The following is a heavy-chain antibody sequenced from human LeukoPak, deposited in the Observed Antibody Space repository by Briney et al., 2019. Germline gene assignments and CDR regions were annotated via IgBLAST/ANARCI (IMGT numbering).Heavy chain of an antibody. Sequence: SEILSLTCTVSGGSISSYYWSWIRQPPGKGLEWIGYIYYSGSTNYNPSLKSRVTISVDTSKNQFSLKLGSVTAADTAVYYCARGYGDYDYWGQGTLVTVSS. CDR2: IYYSGST. V-gene: IGHV4-59*01. J-gene: IGHJ4*02. D-gene: IGHD4-17*01. CDR1: GGSISSYY. CDR3: ARGYGDYDY.